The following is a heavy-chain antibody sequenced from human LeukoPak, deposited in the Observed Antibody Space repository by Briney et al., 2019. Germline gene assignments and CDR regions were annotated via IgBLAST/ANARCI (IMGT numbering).Heavy chain of an antibody. D-gene: IGHD7-27*01. CDR3: ARVRTGIDY. CDR2: IYYSGST. V-gene: IGHV4-59*01. Sequence: SETLSLTCAVYGGSFTTYYWHWIRQPPGKGLEWIGYIYYSGSTNYNPSLKSRVTISVDTSKNQFSLKLSSVTAADTAVYYCARVRTGIDYWGQGTLVTVSS. J-gene: IGHJ4*02. CDR1: GGSFTTYY.